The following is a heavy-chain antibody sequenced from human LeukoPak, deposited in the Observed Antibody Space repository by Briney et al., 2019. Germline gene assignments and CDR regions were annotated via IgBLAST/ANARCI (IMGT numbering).Heavy chain of an antibody. J-gene: IGHJ4*02. CDR2: ISGSGGST. Sequence: SGGSLRLSCAASGFTFSSYAMSWVRQAPGKGLEWVSAISGSGGSTYYADPVKGRFTISRDNSKNTLYLQMNSLRAEDTAVYYCAKDSGSKWEPNSWGQGTLVTVSS. CDR3: AKDSGSKWEPNS. CDR1: GFTFSSYA. V-gene: IGHV3-23*01. D-gene: IGHD1-26*01.